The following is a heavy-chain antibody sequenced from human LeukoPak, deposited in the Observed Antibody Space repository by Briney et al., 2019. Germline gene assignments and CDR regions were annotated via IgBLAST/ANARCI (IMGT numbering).Heavy chain of an antibody. CDR1: GFTFSSYS. J-gene: IGHJ4*02. CDR2: ISGSGGST. Sequence: GGSLRLSCAASGFTFSSYSMNWVRQAPGKGLEWVSAISGSGGSTYYADSVKGRFTISRDNSKNTLYLQMNSLRAEDTAVYYCAKDLSGSGWYYWGQGTLVTVSS. D-gene: IGHD6-19*01. V-gene: IGHV3-23*01. CDR3: AKDLSGSGWYY.